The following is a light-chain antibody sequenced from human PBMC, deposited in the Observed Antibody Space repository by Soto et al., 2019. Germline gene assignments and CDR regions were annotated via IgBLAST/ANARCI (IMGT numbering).Light chain of an antibody. CDR1: SSNIGGNT. J-gene: IGLJ2*01. CDR2: SNN. V-gene: IGLV1-44*01. Sequence: QSALTQSSSVSGTPGQWVTISCSGSSSNIGGNTVNWYQQVPGTAPKLLIYSNNHRPSGVPDRFSGSKSGTSASLVISGLQFEDEADYYCAAWDDSPNGVVFGGGTKLTVL. CDR3: AAWDDSPNGVV.